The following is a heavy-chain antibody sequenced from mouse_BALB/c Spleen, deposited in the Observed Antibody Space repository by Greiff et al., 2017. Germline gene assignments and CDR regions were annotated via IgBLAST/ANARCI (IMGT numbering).Heavy chain of an antibody. J-gene: IGHJ4*01. V-gene: IGHV5-12-1*01. D-gene: IGHD3-3*01. CDR3: ARRDSYYAMDY. CDR1: GFAFSSYD. CDR2: ISSGGGST. Sequence: EVKLVESGGGLVKPGGSLKLSCAASGFAFSSYDMSWVRQTPEKRLEWVAYISSGGGSTYYPDTVKGRFTISRDNAKNTLYLQMSSLKSEDTAMYYCARRDSYYAMDYWGQGTSVTVSS.